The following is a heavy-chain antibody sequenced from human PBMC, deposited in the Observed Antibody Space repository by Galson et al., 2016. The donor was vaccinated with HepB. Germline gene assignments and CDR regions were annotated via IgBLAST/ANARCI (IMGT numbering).Heavy chain of an antibody. CDR1: GYIFKSYG. CDR2: ISVYDGNT. J-gene: IGHJ4*02. D-gene: IGHD3-16*01. V-gene: IGHV1-18*01. CDR3: ARDIEAWGVMTGGGGY. Sequence: SVKVSCKASGYIFKSYGIGWVRQAPGQGLEWMGRISVYDGNTNYGQKFQERVTLTTDTATTTAYMELRSLRSDDTAVYYCARDIEAWGVMTGGGGYWGQGTLVTVSS.